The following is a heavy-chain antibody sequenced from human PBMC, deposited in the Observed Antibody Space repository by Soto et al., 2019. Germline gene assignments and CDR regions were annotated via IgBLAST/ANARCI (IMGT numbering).Heavy chain of an antibody. V-gene: IGHV4-34*01. Sequence: SETLSLTCAVYGGSFSGYYWSWTRQPPGKGLEWIGEINHSGSTNYNPSLKSRVTISVDTSKNQFSLKLSSVTAADTAVYYCARGARPKDIVVVVAATPPVYYFDYWGQGTLVTVSS. J-gene: IGHJ4*02. CDR3: ARGARPKDIVVVVAATPPVYYFDY. CDR2: INHSGST. D-gene: IGHD2-15*01. CDR1: GGSFSGYY.